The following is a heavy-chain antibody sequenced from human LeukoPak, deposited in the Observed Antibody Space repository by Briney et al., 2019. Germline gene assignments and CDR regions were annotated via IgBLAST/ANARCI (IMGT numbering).Heavy chain of an antibody. CDR2: IYPCGCDT. J-gene: IGHJ4*02. CDR3: ARRALGSGSSAPYFDY. V-gene: IGHV5-51*03. D-gene: IGHD1-26*01. CDR1: GYSCSSYW. Sequence: PGAPLKICCEGCGYSCSSYWICWGRRMPGKELVWMGMIYPCGCDTRYSRSFQGQVTISADKSISSAYLQWSSLKASDIATYYCARRALGSGSSAPYFDYWGQGTLVTVSS.